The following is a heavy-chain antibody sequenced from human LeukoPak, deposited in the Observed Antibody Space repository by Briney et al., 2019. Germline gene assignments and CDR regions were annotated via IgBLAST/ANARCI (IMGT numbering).Heavy chain of an antibody. CDR3: ASLYCSSTSCDPDYGMDV. J-gene: IGHJ6*02. Sequence: ASVKVSCKASGYTFTSYGISWVRQAPGQGLEWMGWISAYNGNTNYAQELQGRVTMTTDTSTSTAYMELRSLRSDDTAVYYCASLYCSSTSCDPDYGMDVWGQGTTVTVSS. CDR2: ISAYNGNT. CDR1: GYTFTSYG. D-gene: IGHD2-2*01. V-gene: IGHV1-18*01.